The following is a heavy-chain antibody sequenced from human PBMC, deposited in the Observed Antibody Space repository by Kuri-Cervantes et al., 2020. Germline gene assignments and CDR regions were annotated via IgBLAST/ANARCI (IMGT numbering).Heavy chain of an antibody. J-gene: IGHJ4*02. CDR1: GYSISSGYY. CDR2: INHSGST. D-gene: IGHD3-9*01. CDR3: ARVGVYYDILTGSRGTFYYFDY. Sequence: SETLSLTCTVSGYSISSGYYWGWIRQPPGKGLEWIGEINHSGSTNYNPSLKSRVTISVDTSKNQFSLKLSSVTAADTAVYYCARVGVYYDILTGSRGTFYYFDYWGQGTLVTVSS. V-gene: IGHV4-38-2*02.